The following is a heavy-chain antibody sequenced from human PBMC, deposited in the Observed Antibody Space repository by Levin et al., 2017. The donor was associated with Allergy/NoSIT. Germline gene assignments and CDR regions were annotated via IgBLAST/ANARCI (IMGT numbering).Heavy chain of an antibody. CDR1: GDSVSSNTAA. D-gene: IGHD6-19*01. J-gene: IGHJ2*01. CDR3: ARGGVAVAGSPSRFDYWYFDL. Sequence: SQTLSLTCAISGDSVSSNTAAWLWIRQSPSRGLEWLGRTYYRSRWYYDYAVSLKSRITITPDTSKNQFSLQLSSVTPEDTAVYFCARGGVAVAGSPSRFDYWYFDLWGRGTLVTVSA. CDR2: TYYRSRWYY. V-gene: IGHV6-1*01.